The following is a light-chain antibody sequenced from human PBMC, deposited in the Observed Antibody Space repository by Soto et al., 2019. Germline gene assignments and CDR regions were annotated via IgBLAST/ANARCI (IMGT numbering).Light chain of an antibody. CDR3: QQYDSYPQT. J-gene: IGKJ5*01. CDR2: DAS. Sequence: DIQMTQSPSTLSASVGERVTVTCRASQSISHWLAWYQQKPGKAPKLLIYDASSLESGVPSRFSGSGSGTEFTLTISSLQPDDFATYFCQQYDSYPQTFGQGTRLEIK. V-gene: IGKV1-5*01. CDR1: QSISHW.